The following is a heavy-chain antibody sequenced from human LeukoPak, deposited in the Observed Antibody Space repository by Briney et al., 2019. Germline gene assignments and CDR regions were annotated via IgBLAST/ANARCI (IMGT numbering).Heavy chain of an antibody. CDR3: AERSTYESLFDY. V-gene: IGHV4-38-2*02. D-gene: IGHD2-2*01. J-gene: IGHJ4*02. Sequence: PSETLSLTCTVSGSSLNSAYYWAWIRQPPGKGLEWIATIYPSGSTSYNPSLKSRVTISLDRSKNQFSLNLKFVTAADTAVYFCAERSTYESLFDYWGQGTLVTVSS. CDR1: GSSLNSAYY. CDR2: IYPSGST.